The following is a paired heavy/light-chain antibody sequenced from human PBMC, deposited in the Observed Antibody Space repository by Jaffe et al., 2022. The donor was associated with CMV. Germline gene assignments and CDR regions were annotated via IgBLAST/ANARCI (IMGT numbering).Light chain of an antibody. CDR3: QSYDSSSVV. Sequence: NFMLTQPLSVSESPGKTVTISCTRSSGSIASNYVQWYQQRPGSVPTTVIYEDNQRPSGVPDRFSGSIDSSSNSASLTISGLKTEDEADYYCQSYDSSSVVFGGGTKLTVL. CDR2: EDN. CDR1: SGSIASNY. J-gene: IGLJ2*01. V-gene: IGLV6-57*04.
Heavy chain of an antibody. CDR1: GFTFSTYE. CDR2: IGRSGSTI. Sequence: EIQLVESGGGLVQPGGSLRLSCAASGFTFSTYEMNWVRQAPGKGLEWVSYIGRSGSTIYYADSVKGRFTISRDNAKNSLYLEMNSLRAEDTAVYHCARDASGTRRGDWLDPWGQGTLVTVSS. CDR3: ARDASGTRRGDWLDP. V-gene: IGHV3-48*03. D-gene: IGHD2-2*01. J-gene: IGHJ5*02.